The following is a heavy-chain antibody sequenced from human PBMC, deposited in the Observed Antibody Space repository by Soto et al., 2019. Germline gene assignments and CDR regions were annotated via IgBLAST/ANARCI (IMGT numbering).Heavy chain of an antibody. Sequence: QITLKESGPTLVNPTQTLTLTCTFSGFSLSTSGVGVGWIRQPPGKALEWLALIYWNDDKRYRPSLKSRLTSTKDTSKNQVVLTMTNMDPVDTATYYCAHSHYDDRAYYYYGMDVWGQGTTVTVSS. CDR3: AHSHYDDRAYYYYGMDV. D-gene: IGHD3-16*01. J-gene: IGHJ6*02. CDR1: GFSLSTSGVG. CDR2: IYWNDDK. V-gene: IGHV2-5*01.